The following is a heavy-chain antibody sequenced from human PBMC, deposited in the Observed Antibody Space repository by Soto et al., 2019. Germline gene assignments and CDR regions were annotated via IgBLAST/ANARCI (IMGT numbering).Heavy chain of an antibody. Sequence: SVKVSCKASGGTFSSYTFSWVRQAPGQGLEWMGRIVPILGIGNYAQKFQGSVTITADKSTSTAYMELSSLRSEDTAVYYCAREIAVAGKTSDVFDIWGQGTMVTVAS. CDR1: GGTFSSYT. CDR3: AREIAVAGKTSDVFDI. D-gene: IGHD6-19*01. J-gene: IGHJ3*02. CDR2: IVPILGIG. V-gene: IGHV1-69*02.